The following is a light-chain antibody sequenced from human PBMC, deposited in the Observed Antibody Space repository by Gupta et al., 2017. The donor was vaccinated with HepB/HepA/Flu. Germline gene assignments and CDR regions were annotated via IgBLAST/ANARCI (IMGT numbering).Light chain of an antibody. J-gene: IGKJ4*01. CDR1: QSISSW. V-gene: IGKV1-5*03. CDR2: KAS. Sequence: DIQMTQSPSTLSASVGDRVTITCRASQSISSWLAWYQQKPGKAPKFLIYKASNLESGVPSRFSGSGSGTEFTLTISVLHPDDFAIYYCQQDLTFPITFGAGTKVEIK. CDR3: QQDLTFPIT.